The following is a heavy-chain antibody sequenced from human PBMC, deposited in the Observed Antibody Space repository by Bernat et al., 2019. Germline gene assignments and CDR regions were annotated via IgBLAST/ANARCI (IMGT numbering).Heavy chain of an antibody. V-gene: IGHV3-30-3*01. CDR3: ARPRDTAMVIVYY. CDR2: ISYDGSNK. J-gene: IGHJ4*02. D-gene: IGHD5-18*01. CDR1: RFTFSSYA. Sequence: QVQLVESGGGVVQPGRSLRLSCADSRFTFSSYAMHWVRQAPGKGLEWVAVISYDGSNKYYADSVKGRFTISRDNSKNTLYLQMNSLRAEDTAVYYCARPRDTAMVIVYYWGQGTLVTVSS.